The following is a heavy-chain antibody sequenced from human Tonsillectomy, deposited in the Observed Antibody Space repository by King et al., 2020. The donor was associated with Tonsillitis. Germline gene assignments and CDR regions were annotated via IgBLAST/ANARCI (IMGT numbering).Heavy chain of an antibody. CDR3: ARDLEAGTRQGLLVYGMDG. D-gene: IGHD1-1*01. V-gene: IGHV1-2*02. CDR2: INPNTGGT. J-gene: IGHJ6*02. Sequence: QLVQSGAEVKKPGASVKVSCKTSGYTFIDHYMNWVRQAPGQGPEWMGWINPNTGGTAYGERFKGRVMMTTDTYINTAYMELRRLRSDDTAVYYCARDLEAGTRQGLLVYGMDGGGQGTTVTVSS. CDR1: GYTFIDHY.